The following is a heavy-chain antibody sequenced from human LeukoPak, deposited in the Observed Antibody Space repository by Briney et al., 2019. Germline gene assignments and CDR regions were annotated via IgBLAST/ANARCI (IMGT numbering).Heavy chain of an antibody. CDR2: ISYDGSNK. V-gene: IGHV3-30*03. J-gene: IGHJ4*02. CDR1: GFTFSSYG. CDR3: ARGLSGWYLDY. D-gene: IGHD6-19*01. Sequence: GGSLRLSCAASGFTFSSYGMHWVRQAPGKGLEWVAVISYDGSNKYYADSVKGRFTISRDNSKNTLYLQMNSLRAEDTAVYYCARGLSGWYLDYWGQGTLVTVSS.